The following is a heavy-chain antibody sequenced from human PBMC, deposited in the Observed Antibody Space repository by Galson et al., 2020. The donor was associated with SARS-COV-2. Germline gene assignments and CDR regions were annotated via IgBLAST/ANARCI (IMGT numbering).Heavy chain of an antibody. CDR3: ARDRNYVLDV. CDR2: IKPDGRET. V-gene: IGHV3-7*01. Sequence: GGSLRLSCTVSGFTFGDDWMAWVRQAPGKGLEWVANIKPDGRETYYVDSVKGRFTISRDNAKNSLYLQMNSLRAEDTAVYNCARDRNYVLDVWGQGTTVTVSS. J-gene: IGHJ6*02. CDR1: GFTFGDDW.